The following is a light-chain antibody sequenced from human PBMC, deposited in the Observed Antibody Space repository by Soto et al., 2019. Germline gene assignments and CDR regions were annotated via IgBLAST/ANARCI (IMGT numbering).Light chain of an antibody. CDR1: QSISGY. J-gene: IGKJ5*01. CDR2: DAS. V-gene: IGKV3-11*01. CDR3: QQRSNWPHSIT. Sequence: EIVLTQSPATLSLSPGERATLSCRASQSISGYLAWYQQKPGQAPRLLIYDASNRATGIPARFSGSGSETDFTLTISSLGPEDFAVYYCQQRSNWPHSITFGQGTRLEIK.